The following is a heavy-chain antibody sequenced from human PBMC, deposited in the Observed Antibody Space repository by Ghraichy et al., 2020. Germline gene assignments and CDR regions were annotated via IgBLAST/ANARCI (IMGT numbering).Heavy chain of an antibody. D-gene: IGHD3-3*01. J-gene: IGHJ6*02. V-gene: IGHV3-48*03. CDR1: GFMFSSYE. CDR2: ISASGSTI. CDR3: ARVVAIFGEVIMDV. Sequence: GGSLRLSCAASGFMFSSYEMNWVRQAPGKGLEWVSYISASGSTIYYTDSVKGRFTISRDNGKNSLYLQMDSLRAEDTAVYYCARVVAIFGEVIMDVWGQGTTVTVSS.